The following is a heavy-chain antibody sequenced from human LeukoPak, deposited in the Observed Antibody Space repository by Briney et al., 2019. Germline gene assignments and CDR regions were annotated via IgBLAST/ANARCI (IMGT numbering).Heavy chain of an antibody. CDR1: GGSISSYY. V-gene: IGHV4-59*01. CDR2: IYYSGST. CDR3: ARGGYSYPYYFDY. D-gene: IGHD5-18*01. Sequence: SETLSLTCTVSGGSISSYYWSWLRQPPGKGLEWIGYIYYSGSTNYNPSLKSRVTISVDTSKNQFSLKLSSVTAADTAVYYCARGGYSYPYYFDYWGQGTLVTVSS. J-gene: IGHJ4*02.